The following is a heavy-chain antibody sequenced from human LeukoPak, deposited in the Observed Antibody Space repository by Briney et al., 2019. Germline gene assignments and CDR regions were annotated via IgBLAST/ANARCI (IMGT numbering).Heavy chain of an antibody. V-gene: IGHV4-59*01. D-gene: IGHD1-14*01. J-gene: IGHJ6*03. CDR3: TSGTLSYYYMDV. Sequence: SETLSLTCTVSGVSISSYYWSWIRQPPGKGLEWIGYIYYSGSTNYNPSLKSRVTIVDTSKNQFSLKLSSVTAADTAVYYCTSGTLSYYYMDVWGKGTTVTISS. CDR2: IYYSGST. CDR1: GVSISSYY.